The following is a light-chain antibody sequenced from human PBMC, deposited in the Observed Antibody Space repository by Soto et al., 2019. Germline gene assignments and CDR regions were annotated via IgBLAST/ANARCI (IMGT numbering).Light chain of an antibody. CDR1: QSVSTN. J-gene: IGKJ2*01. CDR3: QQYDYWYT. V-gene: IGKV3-15*01. CDR2: GAS. Sequence: EIVMTQSPATLSVSPGERATLSCRASQSVSTNLGWYQQRPGQAPRLLIYGASTRATGIPARFSGSGSGTEFTLTISSLQSEDFALYYCQQYDYWYTFGQGTKPEIK.